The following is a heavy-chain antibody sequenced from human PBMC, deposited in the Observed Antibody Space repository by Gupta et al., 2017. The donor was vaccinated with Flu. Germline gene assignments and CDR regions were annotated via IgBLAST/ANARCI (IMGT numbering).Heavy chain of an antibody. J-gene: IGHJ4*02. D-gene: IGHD3-3*01. V-gene: IGHV3-23*01. Sequence: EVQRLESGGVLVQPGGSLRLSCAASVFPFSRYAMSWVRQAPGKGLEWGSAISGSGGSTYYADSVKGRFTISRDNSKNTLYLQMNSLRAEDTAVYYCAKGIGDEISLDYWGQGTLVTVSS. CDR2: ISGSGGST. CDR3: AKGIGDEISLDY. CDR1: VFPFSRYA.